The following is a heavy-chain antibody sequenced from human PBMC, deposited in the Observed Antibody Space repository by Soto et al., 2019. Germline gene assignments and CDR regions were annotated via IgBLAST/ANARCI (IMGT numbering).Heavy chain of an antibody. V-gene: IGHV5-51*01. CDR2: IYPGDSDT. CDR1: GYSFTSYW. J-gene: IGHJ4*02. D-gene: IGHD3-22*01. Sequence: TGESLKISCKGSGYSFTSYWIGWVRQMPGKGLEWMGIIYPGDSDTRYSPSFQGQVTISADRSISTAYLQWSSLKASDTAMYYCARRRLVYYDSSGYYGVFDYWGQGTLVTVSS. CDR3: ARRRLVYYDSSGYYGVFDY.